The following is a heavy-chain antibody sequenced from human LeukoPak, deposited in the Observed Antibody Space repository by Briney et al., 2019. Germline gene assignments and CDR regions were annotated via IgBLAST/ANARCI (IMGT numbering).Heavy chain of an antibody. J-gene: IGHJ6*03. V-gene: IGHV4-39*01. Sequence: SETLSLTCTVSGGSISSSIYYWGWIRQPPGKGLEWIGSIYYSGSTYYNPSLKSRVTISVDTSKNQFSLKLSSVTAADTAVYYCASMYYYDSSGYYGDYYYYMDVWGKGTTVTVSS. CDR1: GGSISSSIYY. CDR2: IYYSGST. CDR3: ASMYYYDSSGYYGDYYYYMDV. D-gene: IGHD3-22*01.